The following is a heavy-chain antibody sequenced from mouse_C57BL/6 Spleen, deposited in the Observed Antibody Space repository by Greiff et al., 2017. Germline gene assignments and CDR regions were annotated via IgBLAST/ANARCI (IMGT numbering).Heavy chain of an antibody. CDR2: ISSGGSYT. D-gene: IGHD3-2*02. J-gene: IGHJ3*01. Sequence: EVKLMESGGDLVKPGGSLKLSCAASGFTFSSSGMSWVRQTPDKRLEWVATISSGGSYTYYPDSVKGRYTISRDNAKNTLYLQMSSLTSEDTAMYCCARHRTAQKAWFAYWGQGTLVTVSA. V-gene: IGHV5-6*01. CDR3: ARHRTAQKAWFAY. CDR1: GFTFSSSG.